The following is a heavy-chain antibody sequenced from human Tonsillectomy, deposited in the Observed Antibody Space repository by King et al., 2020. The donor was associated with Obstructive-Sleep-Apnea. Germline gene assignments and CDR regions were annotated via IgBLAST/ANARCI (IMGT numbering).Heavy chain of an antibody. V-gene: IGHV4-34*01. CDR1: GGSVSGYY. CDR3: ASLSGVAAKGNWFDP. CDR2: INHSVST. D-gene: IGHD2-15*01. J-gene: IGHJ5*02. Sequence: VQLQQWGAGLLKPSETLSLTCAVYGGSVSGYYWSWIRQPPGKGLEWIGEINHSVSTNDTPSLQSRVTISVDTSKNQFSLKLSSVTAADTAVYYCASLSGVAAKGNWFDPWGQGTLVTVSS.